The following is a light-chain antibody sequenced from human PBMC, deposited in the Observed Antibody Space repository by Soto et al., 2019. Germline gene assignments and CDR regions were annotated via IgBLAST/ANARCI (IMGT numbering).Light chain of an antibody. CDR1: SSNIGSNY. CDR3: AAWDDSLSGLNYV. Sequence: QPVLTQPPSASGTPGQRVTISCSGSSSNIGSNYVYWYQQLPGTAPKLLIYSNNQRPSGVPDRFSGSKSGTSASLAISGLRSEDEADYYCAAWDDSLSGLNYVFGTGTKVTVL. J-gene: IGLJ1*01. CDR2: SNN. V-gene: IGLV1-47*02.